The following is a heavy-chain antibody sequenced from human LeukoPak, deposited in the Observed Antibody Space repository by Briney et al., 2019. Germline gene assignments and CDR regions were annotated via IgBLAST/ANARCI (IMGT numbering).Heavy chain of an antibody. V-gene: IGHV3-30-3*01. CDR2: ISYDGSNK. CDR1: GFTFSSYA. CDR3: ARVIGRSDYGDYWDAFDI. D-gene: IGHD4-17*01. J-gene: IGHJ3*02. Sequence: SGGSRRLSCAASGFTFSSYAMHWVRQAPGKGLEWVAVISYDGSNKYYADSVKGRFTISRDNSKNTLYLQMNSLRAEDTAVYYCARVIGRSDYGDYWDAFDIWGRGTMVTVSS.